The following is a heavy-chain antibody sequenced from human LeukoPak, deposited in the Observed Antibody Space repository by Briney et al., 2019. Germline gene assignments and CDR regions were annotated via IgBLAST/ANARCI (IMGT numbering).Heavy chain of an antibody. J-gene: IGHJ4*02. CDR3: ATDPYDSSGIYFDY. D-gene: IGHD3-22*01. CDR1: GYTLTELS. CDR2: FDPEDGET. V-gene: IGHV1-24*01. Sequence: ASVKVSCKVSGYTLTELSMHWVRQAPGKGLEWMGGFDPEDGETIYAQKFQGRVTMTEDTSTDTAYMELSSLRSEDTAVYYCATDPYDSSGIYFDYWGQGTLVTVSS.